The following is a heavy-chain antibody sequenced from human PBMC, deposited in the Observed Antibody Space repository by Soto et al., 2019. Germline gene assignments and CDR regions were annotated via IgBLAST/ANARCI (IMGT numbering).Heavy chain of an antibody. Sequence: ASVKVSCKASGYTFTSYGTSWVRQAPGQGHEWMGWISAYNGNTNYAQKLQGRVTMTTDTSTSTAYMELRSLRSDDTAVYYCARDRSNSYYGGNSDAFDIWGQGTMVTVSS. CDR3: ARDRSNSYYGGNSDAFDI. J-gene: IGHJ3*02. V-gene: IGHV1-18*01. CDR2: ISAYNGNT. CDR1: GYTFTSYG. D-gene: IGHD4-17*01.